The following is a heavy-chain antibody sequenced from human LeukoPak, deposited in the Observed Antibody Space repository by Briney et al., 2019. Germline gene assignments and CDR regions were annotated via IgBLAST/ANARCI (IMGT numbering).Heavy chain of an antibody. CDR2: IYYSGST. Sequence: SQTLSLTCTVPGGSVSSRSFDWGWLRLPPEKRLEWIGNIYYSGSTYYNPSLKSRVTISVDTSKNQFSLKLSSVTAADTAMYYSARLAWFEDRYFDYWGQGTLVTVSS. D-gene: IGHD3-10*01. CDR3: ARLAWFEDRYFDY. J-gene: IGHJ4*02. CDR1: GGSVSSRSFD. V-gene: IGHV4-39*01.